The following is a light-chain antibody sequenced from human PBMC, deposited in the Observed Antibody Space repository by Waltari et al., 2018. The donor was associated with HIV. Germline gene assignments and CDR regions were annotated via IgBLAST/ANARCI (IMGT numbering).Light chain of an antibody. CDR2: RNN. J-gene: IGLJ2*01. CDR3: AVWDDRLSGRL. Sequence: QSVLAQPRSVSGTPGQTVNIPCSGSTPNVRNNYCSWYQQVTGVAPKLLIYRNNQRPSGVPDRFSGSKSGTSASLAISGLRTEDVAEYYCAVWDDRLSGRLFGGGTKVTVL. V-gene: IGLV1-47*01. CDR1: TPNVRNNY.